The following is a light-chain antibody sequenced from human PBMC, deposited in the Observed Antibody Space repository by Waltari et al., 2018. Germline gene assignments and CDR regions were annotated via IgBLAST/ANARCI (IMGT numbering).Light chain of an antibody. Sequence: QSVLTQPPSVSGAPGQRVTISCTGSSSNIGAGYAVHWYQQLPGTAPKLLIYGHTNRPSGVPDRFSGSKSGTSASRAITGLQAEDEADYYCQCYDSSLSGSVFGGGTKLTVL. CDR1: SSNIGAGYA. CDR2: GHT. CDR3: QCYDSSLSGSV. V-gene: IGLV1-40*01. J-gene: IGLJ3*02.